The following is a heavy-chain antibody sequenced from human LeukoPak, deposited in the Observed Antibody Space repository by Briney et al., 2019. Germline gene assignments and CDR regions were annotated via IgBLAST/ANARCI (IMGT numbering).Heavy chain of an antibody. CDR3: ARIEYSSSCDY. CDR1: GGSISSSSYY. V-gene: IGHV4-39*07. J-gene: IGHJ4*02. CDR2: IYYSGST. Sequence: SETLSLTCTVSGGSISSSSYYWGWIRQPPGKGLECIGSIYYSGSTYYNPSLKSRVAISVDTSKNQFSLKLSFVTAADTAVYYCARIEYSSSCDYWGQGTLVTVSS. D-gene: IGHD6-6*01.